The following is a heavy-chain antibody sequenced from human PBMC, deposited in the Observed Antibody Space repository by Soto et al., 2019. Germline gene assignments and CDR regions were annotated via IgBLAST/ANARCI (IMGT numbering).Heavy chain of an antibody. CDR3: ARDSFGGSLWYIXGMDV. D-gene: IGHD6-13*01. CDR1: GFTFNTYG. CDR2: ISYDGNNK. J-gene: IGHJ6*02. V-gene: IGHV3-30*03. Sequence: GGSLRLSCAASGFTFNTYGMHWVRQAPGKGLECLAVISYDGNNKFYADSVKGRFTISRDNSKSTLYLEMNSLRPDDSAVYYCARDSFGGSLWYIXGMDVWGQGTTVTSP.